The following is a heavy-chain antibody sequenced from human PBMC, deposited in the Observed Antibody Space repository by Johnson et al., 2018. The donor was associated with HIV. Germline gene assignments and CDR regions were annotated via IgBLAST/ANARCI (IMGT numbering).Heavy chain of an antibody. CDR3: VKSTQASIVRESGPYGGFHV. V-gene: IGHV3-30*18. CDR2: ISYNGTNK. CDR1: GFTFRSFG. J-gene: IGHJ3*01. Sequence: QAQLVEFGGGVVQPGKSLRLSCAASGFTFRSFGMHWVRQAPGKGLQWVAVISYNGTNKYYADSVKGRFTISRDNSKNTLYLQMNSLSAEDTALYYCVKSTQASIVRESGPYGGFHVWGQGTMVTVSS. D-gene: IGHD4/OR15-4a*01.